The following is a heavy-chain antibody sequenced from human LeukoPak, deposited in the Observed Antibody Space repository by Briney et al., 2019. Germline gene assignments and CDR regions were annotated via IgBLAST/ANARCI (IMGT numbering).Heavy chain of an antibody. Sequence: GASVKVSCKASGYTFTSYGISWARQAPGQGLEWMGWISAYNGNTNYAQKLQGRVTMTTDTSTSTAYMELRSLRSDDTAVYYCARGESSGWYGKVWFDPWGQGTLVTVSS. CDR2: ISAYNGNT. CDR1: GYTFTSYG. V-gene: IGHV1-18*01. J-gene: IGHJ5*02. CDR3: ARGESSGWYGKVWFDP. D-gene: IGHD6-19*01.